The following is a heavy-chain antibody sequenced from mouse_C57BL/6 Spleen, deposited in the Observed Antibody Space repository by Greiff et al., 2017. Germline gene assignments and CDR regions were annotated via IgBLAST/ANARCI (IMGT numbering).Heavy chain of an antibody. V-gene: IGHV1-55*01. CDR1: GYTFTSYW. CDR3: ARSGLITTVVAGGYYYVMDY. Sequence: VQLQQPGAELVKPGASVKMSCKASGYTFTSYWITWVKQRPGQGLEWIGDIYPGSGSTNYNEKFKSKATLTVDTSSSTAYMQLSSLTSEDSAVYYCARSGLITTVVAGGYYYVMDYWGQGTSVTVSS. J-gene: IGHJ4*01. CDR2: IYPGSGST. D-gene: IGHD1-1*01.